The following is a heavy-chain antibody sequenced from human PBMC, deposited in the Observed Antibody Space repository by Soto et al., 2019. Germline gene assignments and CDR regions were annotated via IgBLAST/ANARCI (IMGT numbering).Heavy chain of an antibody. J-gene: IGHJ4*02. CDR2: IKQDGSEK. CDR3: ARTPKATYCSGGSCYSHHTYYFDY. Sequence: GGSLRLSCAASGFTFSSYWMSWVRQAPGKGLEWVANIKQDGSEKYYVDSVKGRFTISRDNAKNSLYLQMNSLRAEDTAVYYCARTPKATYCSGGSCYSHHTYYFDYWGQGTLVTVSS. V-gene: IGHV3-7*01. D-gene: IGHD2-15*01. CDR1: GFTFSSYW.